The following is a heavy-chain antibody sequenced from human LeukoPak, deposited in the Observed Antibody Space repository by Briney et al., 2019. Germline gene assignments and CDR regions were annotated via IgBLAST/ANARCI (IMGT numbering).Heavy chain of an antibody. Sequence: GASVKVSCKASGGTFSSYAISWVRQAPGQGLEWMGGIIPIFGTANYAQKFQGRVTITTDESTSTAYTELSSLRSEDTAVYYCASTPEYYYDSSGYYSVWGQGTLVTVSS. V-gene: IGHV1-69*05. CDR1: GGTFSSYA. J-gene: IGHJ4*02. D-gene: IGHD3-22*01. CDR2: IIPIFGTA. CDR3: ASTPEYYYDSSGYYSV.